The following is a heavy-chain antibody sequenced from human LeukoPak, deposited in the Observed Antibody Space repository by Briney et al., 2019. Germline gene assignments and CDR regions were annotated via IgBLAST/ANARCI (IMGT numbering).Heavy chain of an antibody. CDR3: ARAAIPAATDYYYYYMDV. CDR2: INSGGST. D-gene: IGHD2-2*01. V-gene: IGHV3-53*01. J-gene: IGHJ6*03. CDR1: GFTVSSNY. Sequence: GGSLRLSCAASGFTVSSNYMSWVRQAPGKGLEWVSVINSGGSTYYADSVKGRFTISRDNSKNTLYLQMNSLRAEDTAVYYCARAAIPAATDYYYYYMDVWGKGTTVTVSS.